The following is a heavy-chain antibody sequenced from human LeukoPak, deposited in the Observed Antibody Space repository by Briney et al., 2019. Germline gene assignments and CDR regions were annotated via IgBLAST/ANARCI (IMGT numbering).Heavy chain of an antibody. Sequence: ASVKVSCKASGYTFTTYGISWVRQAPGQGLEWMGGIIPIFGTTNYAQKFQGRITITADESTSTAYMELSSLRSEDTAVYYCATGLAAAGSLVDFYYMDVWGKGTTVTVSS. D-gene: IGHD6-13*01. CDR2: IIPIFGTT. J-gene: IGHJ6*03. CDR1: GYTFTTYG. CDR3: ATGLAAAGSLVDFYYMDV. V-gene: IGHV1-69*13.